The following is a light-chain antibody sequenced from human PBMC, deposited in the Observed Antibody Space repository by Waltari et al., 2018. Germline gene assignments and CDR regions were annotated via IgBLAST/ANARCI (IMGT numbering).Light chain of an antibody. CDR2: YAR. V-gene: IGLV3-21*04. Sequence: SYVVTQPPAESVAPAETATITCGGDNIGTYSMPRYQQTAGQAPVFVIFYARDRPSGIPDRFSGSNSGNTATLTISRVEAGDEARYYCHVWHPHVDPGVFGTGTEVTVL. J-gene: IGLJ1*01. CDR1: NIGTYS. CDR3: HVWHPHVDPGV.